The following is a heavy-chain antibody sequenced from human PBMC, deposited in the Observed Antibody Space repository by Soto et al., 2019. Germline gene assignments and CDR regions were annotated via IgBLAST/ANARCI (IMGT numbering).Heavy chain of an antibody. J-gene: IGHJ5*02. CDR3: ARGPDSSSLTGFDP. V-gene: IGHV1-3*04. CDR2: INTGNGNT. CDR1: GYTFTNYA. Sequence: QVLVVQSGAAVKTPGASVKVSCKASGYTFTNYAMHWVRKAPGHRRVWMGWINTGNGNTKYSQKFQGRVTITRDTSASTAYLELSSLRSEDTAVYFCARGPDSSSLTGFDPWGQGSLVTVSS. D-gene: IGHD6-6*01.